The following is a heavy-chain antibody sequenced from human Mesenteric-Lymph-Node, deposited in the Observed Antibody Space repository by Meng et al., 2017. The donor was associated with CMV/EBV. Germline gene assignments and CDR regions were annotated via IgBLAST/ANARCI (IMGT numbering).Heavy chain of an antibody. CDR3: ARDFLGVNNAFDI. Sequence: GSLRLSCTVSGGSISSYYWNWIRQPPGKGLEWIGYIYYSGSTNYNPSLKSRVTISVDTSKNQFSLKLTSVTAADTAVYYCARDFLGVNNAFDIWGQGTMVTVSS. V-gene: IGHV4-59*01. J-gene: IGHJ3*02. D-gene: IGHD3-16*01. CDR1: GGSISSYY. CDR2: IYYSGST.